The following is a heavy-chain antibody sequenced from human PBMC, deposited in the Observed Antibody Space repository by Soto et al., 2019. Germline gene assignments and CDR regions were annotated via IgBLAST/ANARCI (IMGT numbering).Heavy chain of an antibody. CDR2: IYYSGST. CDR3: ARVWGGAFDI. Sequence: QVQLQESGPGLVKPSETLSLTCTVSGGSISSYYWSWIRQPPGKGLEWIGYIYYSGSTNYKPSLKSRVTISVDTSKNQSSLKLSSVTAADTAVYYCARVWGGAFDIWGQGTMVTVSS. V-gene: IGHV4-59*01. CDR1: GGSISSYY. J-gene: IGHJ3*02. D-gene: IGHD3-10*01.